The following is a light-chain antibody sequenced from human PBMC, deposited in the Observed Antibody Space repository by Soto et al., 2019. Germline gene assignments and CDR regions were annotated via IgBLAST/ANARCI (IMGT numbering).Light chain of an antibody. CDR1: KLGDKY. V-gene: IGLV3-1*01. CDR3: QAWDSSTAIVV. Sequence: SYELTQPPSVSVSPGQTASITCSGEKLGDKYACWYQQKPGQSPVLVIYQDSKRPSGIPERFSGSNSANTATLTISGTQAMDEADYYCQAWDSSTAIVVFGGGTKVTVL. J-gene: IGLJ2*01. CDR2: QDS.